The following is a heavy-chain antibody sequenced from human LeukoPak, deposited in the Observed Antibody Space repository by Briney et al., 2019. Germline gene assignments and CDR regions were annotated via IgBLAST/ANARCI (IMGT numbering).Heavy chain of an antibody. Sequence: GESLQISCKGSGSRFTSYWISWVRQMPGKGLEWMGRIDPSDSYTNYSPSFQGHVTISADKSISTAYLQWSSLKASDTAMYYCARHVLGYDILTGYLSLSFDYWGQGTLVTVSS. CDR3: ARHVLGYDILTGYLSLSFDY. D-gene: IGHD3-9*01. V-gene: IGHV5-10-1*01. CDR2: IDPSDSYT. CDR1: GSRFTSYW. J-gene: IGHJ4*02.